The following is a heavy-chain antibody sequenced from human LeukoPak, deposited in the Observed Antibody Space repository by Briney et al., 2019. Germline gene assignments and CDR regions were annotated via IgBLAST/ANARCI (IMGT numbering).Heavy chain of an antibody. V-gene: IGHV1-8*01. CDR1: GYTFTSYD. J-gene: IGHJ5*02. D-gene: IGHD3-22*01. CDR3: ARVSYDNSGTAWFDP. Sequence: GASVNVSCKASGYTFTSYDINWVRQATGQGLEWMGWMNPNSGNTAYAQKFQGRVTMTRSTSITTAYMELSSLRSEDTAVYYCARVSYDNSGTAWFDPWGQGTLVTVSS. CDR2: MNPNSGNT.